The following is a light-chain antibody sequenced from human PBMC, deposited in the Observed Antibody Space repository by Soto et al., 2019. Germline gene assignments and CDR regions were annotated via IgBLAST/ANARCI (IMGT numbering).Light chain of an antibody. J-gene: IGLJ2*01. CDR2: EVS. Sequence: QSVLTQPPSASGSPGQSVTISCTGTSSDIGSYKYVSWYRHHPGKAPKLIISEVSKRASGVPDRFSGSKSGNTASLTVSGLQADDEADYYCSSYGGSNNLLFGGGTKLTVL. CDR3: SSYGGSNNLL. CDR1: SSDIGSYKY. V-gene: IGLV2-8*01.